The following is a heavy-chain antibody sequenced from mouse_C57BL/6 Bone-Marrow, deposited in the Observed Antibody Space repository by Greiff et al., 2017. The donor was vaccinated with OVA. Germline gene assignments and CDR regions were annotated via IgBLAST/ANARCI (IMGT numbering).Heavy chain of an antibody. CDR2: IHPNSGST. Sequence: QVQLQQPGAELVKPGASVKLSCKASGYTFTSYWMHWVKQRPGQGLEWIGMIHPNSGSTNYNEKFKGKATLTVDKSSSTAYMQLSSLTSEDSAVYYCAREGGGWYFDVWGTGTTVTVSS. V-gene: IGHV1-64*01. CDR1: GYTFTSYW. J-gene: IGHJ1*03. CDR3: AREGGGWYFDV.